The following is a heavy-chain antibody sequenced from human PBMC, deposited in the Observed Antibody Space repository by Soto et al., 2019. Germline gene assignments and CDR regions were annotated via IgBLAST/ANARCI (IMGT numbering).Heavy chain of an antibody. D-gene: IGHD6-6*01. Sequence: PGGSLRLSCAASGFTFSNAWVNWVRQKTGKGLEWVGRIKSKTDGGTTDYAAPVKGRFTISRDDSKNTLYLQMNSLKTEDTAVYYCTTDKNDYSSSPDPGYYYYGMDVWGKGTTVPVPP. CDR1: GFTFSNAW. V-gene: IGHV3-15*07. CDR3: TTDKNDYSSSPDPGYYYYGMDV. CDR2: IKSKTDGGTT. J-gene: IGHJ6*04.